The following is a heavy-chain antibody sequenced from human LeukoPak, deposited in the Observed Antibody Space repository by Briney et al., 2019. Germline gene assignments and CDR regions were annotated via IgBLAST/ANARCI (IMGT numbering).Heavy chain of an antibody. D-gene: IGHD1-26*01. J-gene: IGHJ5*02. CDR3: ARGRVGATLAFDP. CDR1: GFSLSTSGMC. CDR2: IDWDDDK. Sequence: SGPALVKPTQTLTLTCTFSGFSLSTSGMCVSWIRQPPGKALEWLARIDWDDDKYYSTSLETRLTISKDTSKNQVVLTVTNVDPGDTGTYYCARGRVGATLAFDPWGLGTLVTVSS. V-gene: IGHV2-70*11.